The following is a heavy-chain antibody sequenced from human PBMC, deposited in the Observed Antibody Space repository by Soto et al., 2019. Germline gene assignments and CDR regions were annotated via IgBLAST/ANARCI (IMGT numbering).Heavy chain of an antibody. CDR3: ARGDERDYGDYSSFDY. CDR2: MNPNSGNT. V-gene: IGHV1-8*01. J-gene: IGHJ4*02. D-gene: IGHD4-17*01. Sequence: QVQLVQSGAEVKKPGASVKVSCKASGYTFTSYDINWVRQATGQGLEWMGWMNPNSGNTGYAQKFQGRVTMTRTTSISTAYMELRSLRSEDTAVYYCARGDERDYGDYSSFDYWGQGTLVTVSS. CDR1: GYTFTSYD.